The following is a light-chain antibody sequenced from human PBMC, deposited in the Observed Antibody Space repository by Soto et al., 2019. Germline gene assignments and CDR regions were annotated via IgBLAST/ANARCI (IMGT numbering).Light chain of an antibody. CDR2: GSS. CDR3: QQYNNWGLS. J-gene: IGKJ4*01. CDR1: QNVGTH. Sequence: IVLTQSPATLSVSPGEGVTLSCRASQNVGTHLAWYQLKPGLAPRLLIYGSSTRATGIPATFSGSGSGTEFTLTISSLQSEDSAVYYCQQYNNWGLSFGGGTKVELK. V-gene: IGKV3D-15*01.